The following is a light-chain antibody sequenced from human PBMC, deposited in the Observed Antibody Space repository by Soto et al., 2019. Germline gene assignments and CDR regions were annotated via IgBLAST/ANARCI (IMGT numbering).Light chain of an antibody. V-gene: IGKV3-20*01. CDR2: GAS. CDR3: QQYDNLPPIT. J-gene: IGKJ5*01. Sequence: IVLPHSPCTHSLSPGARATLSFRAIQSVGSNYLAWYQQKPGQAPRLLIYGASSRATGIPDRFSGSGSGTDFTLTISRLEPEDIATYYCQQYDNLPPITFGQGTRPAIK. CDR1: QSVGSNY.